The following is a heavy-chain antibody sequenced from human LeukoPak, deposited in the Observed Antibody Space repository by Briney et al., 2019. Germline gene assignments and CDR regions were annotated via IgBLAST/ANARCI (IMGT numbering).Heavy chain of an antibody. Sequence: PSETLALACTVSGGSISSYYWSWIRQPAGKGLEWIERIYTSGSTNYNPSLKSRVTMSVDTSKNQFSLKLSSVTAADTAVYYCAREDSYSASDGYLDYWGQGTLVTVSS. CDR3: AREDSYSASDGYLDY. D-gene: IGHD2-21*01. V-gene: IGHV4-4*07. CDR1: GGSISSYY. CDR2: IYTSGST. J-gene: IGHJ4*02.